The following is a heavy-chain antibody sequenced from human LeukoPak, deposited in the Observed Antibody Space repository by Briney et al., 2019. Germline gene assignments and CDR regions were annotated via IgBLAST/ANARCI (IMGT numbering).Heavy chain of an antibody. V-gene: IGHV4-4*09. CDR1: GGSISSYY. CDR3: ARQMGDCSSTSCYLDY. CDR2: IYTSGST. J-gene: IGHJ4*02. D-gene: IGHD2-2*01. Sequence: PSETLSLTCTVSGGSISSYYWSWIRQPPGKGLEWIGYIYTSGSTNYNPSLKSRVTISVDTSKNRFSLKLSSVTAADTAVYYCARQMGDCSSTSCYLDYWGQGTLVTVSS.